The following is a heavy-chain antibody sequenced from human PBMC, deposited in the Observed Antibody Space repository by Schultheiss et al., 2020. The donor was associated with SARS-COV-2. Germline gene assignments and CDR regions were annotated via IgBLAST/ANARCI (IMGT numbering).Heavy chain of an antibody. CDR2: IYHNGNT. Sequence: SETLSLTCVISGGSISNYYWSWIRQPPGKGLEWIGHIYHNGNTNYNPSLKSRVAISVDTSKNQFSLKLSSVTAADTAVYYCARATRVESLFSVRGGSFDFWGRGALVTVAS. J-gene: IGHJ4*02. CDR3: ARATRVESLFSVRGGSFDF. D-gene: IGHD5-24*01. CDR1: GGSISNYY. V-gene: IGHV4-59*01.